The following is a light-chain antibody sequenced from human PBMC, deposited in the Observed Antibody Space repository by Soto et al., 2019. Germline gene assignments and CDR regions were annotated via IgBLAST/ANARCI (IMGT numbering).Light chain of an antibody. CDR2: AAS. V-gene: IGKV1-5*03. J-gene: IGKJ2*01. CDR3: QQYNSYSYT. Sequence: DIQMTQSPSTLSASVGDRVTITCRASQCIGEWLAWFQQKPGKAPKLLIFAASTLESGVPPRFSGSGSGTDFTLTISSLQPDDFATYFCQQYNSYSYTFGQGTKLEIK. CDR1: QCIGEW.